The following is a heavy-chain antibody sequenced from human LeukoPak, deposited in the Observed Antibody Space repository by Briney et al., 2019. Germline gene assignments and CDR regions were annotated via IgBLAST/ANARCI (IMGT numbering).Heavy chain of an antibody. CDR3: ARGIAAQGTDY. Sequence: GGSLRLSCAAFGFTFSSYSMNWVRQAPGKGLEWVSSISSSSYIYYADSVKGRFTISRDNAKNSLYLQMNSLRAEDTAVYYCARGIAAQGTDYWGQGTLVTVSS. J-gene: IGHJ4*02. CDR2: ISSSSYI. CDR1: GFTFSSYS. D-gene: IGHD6-6*01. V-gene: IGHV3-21*01.